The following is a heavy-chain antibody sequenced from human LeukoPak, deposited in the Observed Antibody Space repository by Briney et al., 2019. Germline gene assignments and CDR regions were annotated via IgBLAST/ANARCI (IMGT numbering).Heavy chain of an antibody. Sequence: GKSLKISCKGSGYSFTSYWIGWVRQMPGKGLEWMGIIYPGDSDTRYSPSFQGQVTISADKSISTAYLQWSSLKASDTAMYYCARSYYDFWSGYPYYYYYYMDVWGKGTTVTVSS. CDR1: GYSFTSYW. J-gene: IGHJ6*03. V-gene: IGHV5-51*01. CDR3: ARSYYDFWSGYPYYYYYYMDV. CDR2: IYPGDSDT. D-gene: IGHD3-3*01.